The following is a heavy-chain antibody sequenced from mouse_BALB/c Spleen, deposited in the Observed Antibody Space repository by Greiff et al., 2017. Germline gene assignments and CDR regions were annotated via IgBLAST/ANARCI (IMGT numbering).Heavy chain of an antibody. CDR2: IDPYNGGT. V-gene: IGHV1S135*01. D-gene: IGHD1-2*01. CDR3: ARSGVRREGYYFDY. CDR1: GYAFTSYN. J-gene: IGHJ2*01. Sequence: EVQLQESGPELVKPGASVKVSCKASGYAFTSYNMYWVKQSHGKSLEWIGYIDPYNGGTSYNQKFKGKATLTVDKSSSTAYMHLNSLTSEDSAVYSCARSGVRREGYYFDYWGQGTTLTVSS.